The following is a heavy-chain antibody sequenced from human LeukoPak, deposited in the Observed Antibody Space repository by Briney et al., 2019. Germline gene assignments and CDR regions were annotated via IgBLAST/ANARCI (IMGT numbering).Heavy chain of an antibody. V-gene: IGHV3-9*03. CDR2: IRWNSGSI. D-gene: IGHD6-13*01. CDR3: VKDAGSSWAYNWFDP. J-gene: IGHJ5*02. CDR1: GFTFDDYA. Sequence: PGRSLRLSCAASGFTFDDYAMHWVRQAPGKGLEWVSGIRWNSGSIGYADSVKGRFTISRDNAKNSLYLQMNSLRAEDMALYYCVKDAGSSWAYNWFDPWGQGTLVIVSS.